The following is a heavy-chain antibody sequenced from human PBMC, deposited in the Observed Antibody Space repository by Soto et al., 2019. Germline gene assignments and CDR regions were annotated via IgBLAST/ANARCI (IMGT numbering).Heavy chain of an antibody. CDR3: AKYSSSSRGFDY. J-gene: IGHJ4*02. Sequence: GGSLRLSCAASGFTFSSYWMHWVRQAPGKGLVWVSRINSDGSSTSYADSVKGRFTISRDNAKNTLYLQMNSLRAEDTAVYYCAKYSSSSRGFDYWGQGTLVTVSS. D-gene: IGHD6-6*01. V-gene: IGHV3-74*01. CDR2: INSDGSST. CDR1: GFTFSSYW.